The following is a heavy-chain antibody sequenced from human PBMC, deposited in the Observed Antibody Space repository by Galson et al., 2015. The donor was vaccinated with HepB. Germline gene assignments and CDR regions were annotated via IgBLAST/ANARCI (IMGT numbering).Heavy chain of an antibody. CDR3: AKDSRCMTRSCWGHYQSYMDI. Sequence: SLRLSCAVSGVTLNTFAMNWVRQAPGRGLEWVSLISHDGVNRYYVDSVKGRFTISRDNSKNTVYLHMNSLRAEDTATYYRAKDSRCMTRSCWGHYQSYMDIWGKGTTVTVSS. D-gene: IGHD3-16*01. CDR1: GVTLNTFA. V-gene: IGHV3-23*01. CDR2: ISHDGVNR. J-gene: IGHJ6*03.